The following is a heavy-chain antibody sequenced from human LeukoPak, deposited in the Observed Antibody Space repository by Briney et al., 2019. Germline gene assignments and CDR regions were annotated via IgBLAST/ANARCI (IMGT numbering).Heavy chain of an antibody. Sequence: TGGSLRLSCAASGFTLNNYWMSWVRQAPGKGLEWVSVIYSGGSTYYADSVKGRFTISRDNSKNTLFLQMNSLRVEDTAVYYCARDGGLYGSESYYNNYWGQGTLVTVSS. J-gene: IGHJ4*02. CDR1: GFTLNNYW. CDR2: IYSGGST. V-gene: IGHV3-53*01. CDR3: ARDGGLYGSESYYNNY. D-gene: IGHD3-10*01.